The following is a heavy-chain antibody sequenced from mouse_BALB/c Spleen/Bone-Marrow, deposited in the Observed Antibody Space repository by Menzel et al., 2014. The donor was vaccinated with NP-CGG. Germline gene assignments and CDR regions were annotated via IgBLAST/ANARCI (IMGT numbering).Heavy chain of an antibody. Sequence: QVQLKESGAELVRPGTSVKVSCKASGYAFTNYLIEWVKQRPVQGLEWIGVINPGSGGANYNAKFKGKATLTADKSSSTAYRQLSSLTSDDSAVYFCAREWTARAVDYWGQGTTLTVSS. D-gene: IGHD3-2*01. CDR1: GYAFTNYL. V-gene: IGHV1-54*01. CDR3: AREWTARAVDY. CDR2: INPGSGGA. J-gene: IGHJ2*01.